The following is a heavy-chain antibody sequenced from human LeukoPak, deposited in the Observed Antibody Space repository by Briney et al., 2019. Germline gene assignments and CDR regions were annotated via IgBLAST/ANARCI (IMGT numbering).Heavy chain of an antibody. D-gene: IGHD3-10*01. J-gene: IGHJ3*02. CDR1: GGSISSSSYY. CDR3: ARALWFGESDAFDI. V-gene: IGHV4-39*07. CDR2: IYYSGST. Sequence: SETLSLTCTVSGGSISSSSYYWGWIRQPPGKGLEWIGSIYYSGSTYYNPSLKSRVTISVDTSKNQFSLKLSSVTAADTAVYYCARALWFGESDAFDIWGQGTMVTVSS.